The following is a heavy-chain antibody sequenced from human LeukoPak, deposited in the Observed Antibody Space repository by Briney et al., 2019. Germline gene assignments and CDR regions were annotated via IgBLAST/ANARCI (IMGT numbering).Heavy chain of an antibody. CDR1: GFTFSRYT. V-gene: IGHV3-23*01. CDR2: ISGSDGDT. D-gene: IGHD3-16*02. J-gene: IGHJ3*02. CDR3: AKDGSRNYYDYVWGSYRSKHDAFDI. Sequence: GGSLRLSCTASGFTFSRYTMSWVRQAPGKGLEWVSGISGSDGDTFHADSVKGRFTISRDNSKNMVYLQMSSLRAEDTAVYYCAKDGSRNYYDYVWGSYRSKHDAFDIWGQGTMVTVSS.